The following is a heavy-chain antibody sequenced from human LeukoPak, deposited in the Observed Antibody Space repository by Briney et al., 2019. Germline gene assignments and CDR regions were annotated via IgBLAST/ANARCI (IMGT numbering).Heavy chain of an antibody. D-gene: IGHD3-10*01. J-gene: IGHJ4*02. CDR1: GYTLTELS. CDR3: ARPAGVYGSGSSFDY. CDR2: INPSGGST. V-gene: IGHV1-46*01. Sequence: ASVKVSFTVSGYTLTELSMHWVRQAPGKGLEWMGIINPSGGSTSYAQKFQGRVTMTRDTSTSTVYMELSSLRSEDTAVYYRARPAGVYGSGSSFDYWGQGTLVTVSS.